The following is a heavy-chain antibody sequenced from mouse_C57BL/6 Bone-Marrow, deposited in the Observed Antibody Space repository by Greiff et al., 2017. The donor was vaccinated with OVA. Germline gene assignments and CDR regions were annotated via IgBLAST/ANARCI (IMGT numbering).Heavy chain of an antibody. V-gene: IGHV5-16*01. Sequence: EVQVVESEGGLVQPGSSMKLSCTASGFTFSDYYMAWVRQVPEKGLEWVANINYDGSSTYYLDSLKSRFIISRDNAKNILYLQISSLKSEDTATYYCARDGGVLRDYAMDYWGQGTSVTVSS. CDR3: ARDGGVLRDYAMDY. J-gene: IGHJ4*01. CDR1: GFTFSDYY. D-gene: IGHD1-1*01. CDR2: INYDGSST.